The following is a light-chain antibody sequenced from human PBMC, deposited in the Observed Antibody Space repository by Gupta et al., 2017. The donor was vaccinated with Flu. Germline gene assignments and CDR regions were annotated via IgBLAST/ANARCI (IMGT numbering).Light chain of an antibody. CDR2: DAS. J-gene: IGKJ2*01. CDR3: QQYDNVPSYT. V-gene: IGKV1-33*01. CDR1: QDISNY. Sequence: DRVTITCQASQDISNYLNWYQQKPGKAPKLLIYDASNLEAGVPSRFSGSGSGTDFTFTISSLQPEDIATYYCQQYDNVPSYTFGQGTKLEIK.